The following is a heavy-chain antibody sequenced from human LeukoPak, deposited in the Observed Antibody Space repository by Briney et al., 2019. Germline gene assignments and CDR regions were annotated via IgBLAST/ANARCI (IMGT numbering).Heavy chain of an antibody. CDR1: GGTIISYY. D-gene: IGHD2-21*01. V-gene: IGHV4-59*08. J-gene: IGHJ4*02. Sequence: SETLSLTCTASGGTIISYYWNWIRQPPGKGLEWMAYIYYSGSTNYYPSLKSRVTISVDTSKNQFSLRVSSVTAADTAVYYCASHLNNCGDDCYIFDYWGQGTLVTVSS. CDR3: ASHLNNCGDDCYIFDY. CDR2: IYYSGST.